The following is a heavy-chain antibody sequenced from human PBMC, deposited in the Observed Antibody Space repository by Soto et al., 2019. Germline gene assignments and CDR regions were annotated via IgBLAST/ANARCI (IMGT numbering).Heavy chain of an antibody. D-gene: IGHD4-17*01. CDR2: ISYDGGNQ. V-gene: IGHV3-30*18. CDR1: GFAFSTSD. J-gene: IGHJ4*02. CDR3: AENLGDPGDV. Sequence: QVRLVESGGGVVLPGRPLRLSCAASGFAFSTSDIHWVRQAPGKGLEWVALISYDGGNQYYADSVKGRFTISRDNSKRTLYLQMISLTTEDTGFYYCAENLGDPGDVWGPGTLVTVSS.